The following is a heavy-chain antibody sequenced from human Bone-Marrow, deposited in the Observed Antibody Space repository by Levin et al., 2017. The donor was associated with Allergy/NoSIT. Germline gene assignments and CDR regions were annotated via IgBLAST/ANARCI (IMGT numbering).Heavy chain of an antibody. CDR2: ITWNSRRI. CDR1: GFTFDDYA. D-gene: IGHD4-23*01. V-gene: IGHV3-9*01. J-gene: IGHJ3*01. CDR3: AKAKWELSSLDGYDR. Sequence: SLKISCTTSGFTFDDYAFHWVRQAPGKGPEWLSGITWNSRRIDYAESVKGRFTISRDNAKNSLYLQMDSLRSEDTALYFCAKAKWELSSLDGYDRWGQGTMVTVSS.